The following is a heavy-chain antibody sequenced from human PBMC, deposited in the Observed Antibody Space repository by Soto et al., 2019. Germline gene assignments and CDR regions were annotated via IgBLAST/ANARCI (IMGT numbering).Heavy chain of an antibody. CDR2: ISGSGGST. D-gene: IGHD4-17*01. CDR3: AKDPLYDYGDDYYDY. Sequence: VGSLRLSCAASGFTFSSYAMSWVRQAPGKGLEWVSAISGSGGSTYYADSVKGRFTISRDNSKNTLYLQMNSLRAEDTAVYYCAKDPLYDYGDDYYDYWGQGTLVTVSS. CDR1: GFTFSSYA. J-gene: IGHJ4*02. V-gene: IGHV3-23*01.